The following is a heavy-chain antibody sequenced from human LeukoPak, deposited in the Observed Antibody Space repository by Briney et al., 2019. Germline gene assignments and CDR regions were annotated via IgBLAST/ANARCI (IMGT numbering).Heavy chain of an antibody. D-gene: IGHD4-17*01. CDR1: GXSINNYY. V-gene: IGHV4-59*01. J-gene: IGHJ4*02. CDR2: IYYRGST. Sequence: TSETLSLTCTVSGXSINNYYGSWIRQPPGKGLEWIGYIYYRGSTNYNPSLKSRVTFSVDTSKNQFSLKLNSVTAADTAVYYCARGGDYGDLRYFDYWGQGTLVTVSS. CDR3: ARGGDYGDLRYFDY.